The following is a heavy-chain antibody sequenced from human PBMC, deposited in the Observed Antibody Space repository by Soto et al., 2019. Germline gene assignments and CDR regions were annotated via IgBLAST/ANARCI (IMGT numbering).Heavy chain of an antibody. CDR3: AKDLGEPHDPPLYNWFDP. CDR2: ISYDGSHK. CDR1: GFTFSNYG. D-gene: IGHD3-16*01. V-gene: IGHV3-30*18. Sequence: QVQLVESGGGVVQPGRSLRLSCAASGFTFSNYGFHWVRQAPGKGLEWVAVISYDGSHKYYTDSVKGRFTISRDNSKDTVSLQMNNLGPDDTAVYYCAKDLGEPHDPPLYNWFDPWGRGTLVTVSS. J-gene: IGHJ5*02.